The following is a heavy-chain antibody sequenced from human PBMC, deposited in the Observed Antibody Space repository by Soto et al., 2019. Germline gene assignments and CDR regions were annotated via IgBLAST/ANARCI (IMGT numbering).Heavy chain of an antibody. CDR3: ARHFYDFWSGRVVPWFDP. CDR2: IYYSGST. CDR1: GGSISSSSYY. Sequence: QLQLQESGPGLVKPSETLSLTCTVSGGSISSSSYYWGWIRQPPGKGLEWIGSIYYSGSTYYNPSLKSRVTLSVDTSKNQFALKLSSVTAADTAVYYCARHFYDFWSGRVVPWFDPWGQGTLVTVSS. J-gene: IGHJ5*02. D-gene: IGHD3-3*01. V-gene: IGHV4-39*01.